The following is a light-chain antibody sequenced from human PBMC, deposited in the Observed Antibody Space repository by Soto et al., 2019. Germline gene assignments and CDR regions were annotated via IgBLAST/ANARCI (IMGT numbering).Light chain of an antibody. J-gene: IGKJ2*01. CDR3: QQYGSSPNT. CDR2: GES. CDR1: QSVSSSY. Sequence: EIVLTQSPGTLSLSPGERATLSCRASQSVSSSYLAWYQQKPGQAPRLLIYGESSRATGSPARFSGSGSGTDFTLTISSLEPEYFAVSYCQQYGSSPNTFGQGTKLEIK. V-gene: IGKV3-20*01.